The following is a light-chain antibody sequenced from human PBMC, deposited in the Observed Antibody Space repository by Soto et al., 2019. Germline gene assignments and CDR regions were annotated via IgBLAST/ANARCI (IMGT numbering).Light chain of an antibody. Sequence: QSVLTQPRSASGTPGQKVTISCSGAGSNIGRNYVYWYQQVPGTAPKLLIHDNNLRPSGVPARFSGSKSGTSASLAISGLRSEDEADYYCATWDASLTGPVFGGGTKLTVL. J-gene: IGLJ3*02. CDR3: ATWDASLTGPV. CDR2: DNN. V-gene: IGLV1-47*01. CDR1: GSNIGRNY.